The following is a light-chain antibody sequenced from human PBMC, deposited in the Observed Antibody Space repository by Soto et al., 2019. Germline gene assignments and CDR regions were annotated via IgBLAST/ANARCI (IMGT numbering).Light chain of an antibody. CDR2: WAS. J-gene: IGKJ2*01. Sequence: DIVMTQSPDSLAVSLGERATINCKSSQSVLYSSNNKNYLAWYQQKPGQPPKLLIYWASTRESGVPDRFSGSGSGTDFTLTISSLQAEDVAVYSCQQYIGSPYTFGQGTKLEIK. CDR1: QSVLYSSNNKNY. CDR3: QQYIGSPYT. V-gene: IGKV4-1*01.